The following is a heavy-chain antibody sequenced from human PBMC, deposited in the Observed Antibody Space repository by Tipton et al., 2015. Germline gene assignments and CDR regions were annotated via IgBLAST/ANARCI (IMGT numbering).Heavy chain of an antibody. D-gene: IGHD2-8*01. Sequence: TLSLTCSVSSDSISKYYWSWIRQPPGKELEWIGYIQYSGSTNYNPSLKSRLTISVDTSKNQFSLRLSSVTAADTAVYFCARTDALGHFDYWGLGTLVTVSS. V-gene: IGHV4-59*01. CDR2: IQYSGST. CDR1: SDSISKYY. CDR3: ARTDALGHFDY. J-gene: IGHJ4*02.